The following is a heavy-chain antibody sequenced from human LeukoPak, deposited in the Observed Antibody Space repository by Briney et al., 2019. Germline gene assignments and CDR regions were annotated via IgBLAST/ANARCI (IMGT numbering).Heavy chain of an antibody. CDR1: GGSFSGYY. CDR2: INHSGST. CDR3: ARRGWFDP. J-gene: IGHJ5*02. D-gene: IGHD3-10*01. V-gene: IGHV4-34*01. Sequence: SETLSLICAVYGGSFSGYYWSWIRQPPGKGLEWIGEINHSGSTNYNPSLKSRVTISVDTSKNQFSLKLSSVTAADTAVYYCARRGWFDPWGQGTLVTVSS.